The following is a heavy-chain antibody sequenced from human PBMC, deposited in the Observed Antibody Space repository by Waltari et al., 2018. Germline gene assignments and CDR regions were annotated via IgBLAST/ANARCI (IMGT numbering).Heavy chain of an antibody. CDR2: ISYDGMNK. Sequence: QVQLVESGGGVVQPGRSLRLSCAASGFTFSSYAMHWVRQAPGKGLEWVAVISYDGMNKAYEDAVKGRFTISRDNSKTTLYLQMNSLGAEDTAVYYCARGNLVGATRFFDYWGQGTLVTVSS. CDR1: GFTFSSYA. CDR3: ARGNLVGATRFFDY. D-gene: IGHD1-26*01. V-gene: IGHV3-30*01. J-gene: IGHJ4*02.